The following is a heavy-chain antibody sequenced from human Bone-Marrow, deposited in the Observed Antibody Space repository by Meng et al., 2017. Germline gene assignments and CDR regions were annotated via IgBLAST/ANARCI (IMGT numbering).Heavy chain of an antibody. V-gene: IGHV4-30-4*01. J-gene: IGHJ2*01. CDR2: IYSSGST. D-gene: IGHD4-17*01. CDR3: ASLYGDSSVWYLDL. CDR1: GGSIGSANHY. Sequence: GPRREWSRGLLSPSQTLSRPRTVSGGSIGSANHYWSGIRQPLGKGLEYFGYIYSSGSTYYNPSLKSRVIISVDTSKNQFSLRLNSVTAADTAVYYCASLYGDSSVWYLDLWGRGTLVTVSS.